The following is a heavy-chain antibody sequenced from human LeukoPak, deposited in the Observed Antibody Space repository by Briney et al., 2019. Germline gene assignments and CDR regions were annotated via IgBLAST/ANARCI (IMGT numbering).Heavy chain of an antibody. CDR1: GFTFSNAW. D-gene: IGHD2/OR15-2a*01. CDR2: IYSGGST. Sequence: GGSLRLSCAASGFTFSNAWMSWVRQASGKGLEWVSVIYSGGSTYYADSVKGRFTISRDNSKNTLYPQMNSLRAEDTAVYYCARDAILEYGPSYYYYGMDVWGQGTTVTVSS. CDR3: ARDAILEYGPSYYYYGMDV. J-gene: IGHJ6*02. V-gene: IGHV3-66*01.